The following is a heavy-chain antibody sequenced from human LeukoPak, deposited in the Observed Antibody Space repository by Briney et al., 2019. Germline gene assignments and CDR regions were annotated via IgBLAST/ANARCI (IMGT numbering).Heavy chain of an antibody. CDR1: GFTFSSYS. CDR2: ISSSSSYI. D-gene: IGHD7-27*01. J-gene: IGHJ4*02. Sequence: GGSLRLSCAASGFTFSSYSMNWVRQAPGKGLEWVSSISSSSSYIYYADSVKGRFTISRDNAKNSLYLQMNSLRAEDTAVYYCTRDRSSRHSIPTLGAFDYWGQGTLVTVSS. V-gene: IGHV3-21*01. CDR3: TRDRSSRHSIPTLGAFDY.